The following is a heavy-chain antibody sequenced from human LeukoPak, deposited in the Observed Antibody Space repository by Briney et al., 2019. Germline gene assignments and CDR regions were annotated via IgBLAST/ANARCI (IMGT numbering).Heavy chain of an antibody. CDR2: FDPEDGET. CDR1: GYTLTELS. CDR3: ATDLNYPVDAFDI. Sequence: ASVKVSCKVSGYTLTELSMHWVRQAPGKGLEWMGGFDPEDGETIYAQKFQGRVTMTEDTSADTAYMELSSLRSEDTAVYYCATDLNYPVDAFDIWGQGTMVTVSS. J-gene: IGHJ3*02. D-gene: IGHD1-7*01. V-gene: IGHV1-24*01.